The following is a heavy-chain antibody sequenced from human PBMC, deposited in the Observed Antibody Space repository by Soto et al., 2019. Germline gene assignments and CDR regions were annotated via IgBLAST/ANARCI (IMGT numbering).Heavy chain of an antibody. Sequence: QVQLLESGGGVVQPGGSLRLSCAVSGFTFSVYSMHWVRQAPGKGLEWVALIIYDGSSTYYGDSVKGRFTISRDNSKNTLYPQMNGLRAEDTAVYYCARERGSGNYYSAYFDYWGQGTLVTVSS. D-gene: IGHD3-10*01. CDR3: ARERGSGNYYSAYFDY. J-gene: IGHJ4*02. V-gene: IGHV3-30-3*01. CDR1: GFTFSVYS. CDR2: IIYDGSST.